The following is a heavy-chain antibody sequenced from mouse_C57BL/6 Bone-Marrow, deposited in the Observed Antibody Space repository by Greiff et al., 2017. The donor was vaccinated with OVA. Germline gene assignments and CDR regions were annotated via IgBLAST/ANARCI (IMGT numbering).Heavy chain of an antibody. CDR1: GFTFSDFY. Sequence: EVNVVESGGGLVQSGRSLRLSCATSGFTFSDFYMEWVRQAPGKGLEWIAASRNKANDYTTEYSASVKGRFIVSRDTSQSILYLQMNALRAEDTAIYYCARDGDYPFAYWGQGTLVTVSA. CDR3: ARDGDYPFAY. J-gene: IGHJ3*01. CDR2: SRNKANDYTT. D-gene: IGHD2-4*01. V-gene: IGHV7-1*01.